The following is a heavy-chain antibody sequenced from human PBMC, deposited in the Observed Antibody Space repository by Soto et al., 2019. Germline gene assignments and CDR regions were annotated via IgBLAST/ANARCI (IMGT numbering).Heavy chain of an antibody. D-gene: IGHD3-3*01. CDR3: ARAGYDDFWGGPIDY. CDR2: INSDGSST. Sequence: GGSLRLSCAASGFTFSSYWMHWVRQAPGKGLVWVSRINSDGSSTSYADSVKGRFTISRDNAKNTLYLQMNSLRAEDTAVYYCARAGYDDFWGGPIDYWGQGTLVTVSS. CDR1: GFTFSSYW. V-gene: IGHV3-74*01. J-gene: IGHJ4*02.